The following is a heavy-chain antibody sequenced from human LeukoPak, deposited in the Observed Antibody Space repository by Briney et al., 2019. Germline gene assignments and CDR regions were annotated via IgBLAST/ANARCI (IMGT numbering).Heavy chain of an antibody. J-gene: IGHJ4*02. CDR2: ISSSSSTI. D-gene: IGHD3-22*01. CDR1: GFTFGSYS. Sequence: GGSLRLSCAASGFTFGSYSMNWVRQAPGKGLEWVSYISSSSSTIYYADSVKGRLTISRDNAKNSLYLQMNSLRAEDTAVYYCAREEGETHYYDSSGYYLDYWGQGTLVTVSS. V-gene: IGHV3-48*01. CDR3: AREEGETHYYDSSGYYLDY.